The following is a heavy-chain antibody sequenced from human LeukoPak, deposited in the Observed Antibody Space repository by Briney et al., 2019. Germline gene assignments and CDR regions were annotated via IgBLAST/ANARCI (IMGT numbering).Heavy chain of an antibody. CDR2: INSDGSST. V-gene: IGHV3-74*01. D-gene: IGHD5-18*01. CDR3: ARDDVDTAMANPNFYYYYYGMDV. J-gene: IGHJ6*02. CDR1: GFTFSSYW. Sequence: GGSLRLSCAASGFTFSSYWMHWVRQAPGKGLVWVSRINSDGSSTSYADSVKGRFTNSRDNAKNTLYLQMNSLRAEDTAVYYCARDDVDTAMANPNFYYYYYGMDVWGQGTTVTVSS.